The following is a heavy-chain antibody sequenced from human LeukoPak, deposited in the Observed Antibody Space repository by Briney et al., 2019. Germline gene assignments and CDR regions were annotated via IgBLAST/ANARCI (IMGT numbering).Heavy chain of an antibody. CDR1: GLTVSSNY. D-gene: IGHD3-22*01. CDR3: AKWDTYYYDSSGYSTSDY. CDR2: IYSGGST. V-gene: IGHV3-53*01. Sequence: PGGSLRLSCAASGLTVSSNYMSWVRQAPGKGLEWVSVIYSGGSTYYADSVKGRFTISRDNSKNTLYLQMNSLRAEDTAVYYCAKWDTYYYDSSGYSTSDYRGQGTLVTVSS. J-gene: IGHJ4*02.